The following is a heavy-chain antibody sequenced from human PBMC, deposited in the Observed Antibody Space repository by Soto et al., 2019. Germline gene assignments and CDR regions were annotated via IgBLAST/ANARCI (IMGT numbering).Heavy chain of an antibody. J-gene: IGHJ4*02. CDR3: ARGGAGGLIATAVPRGY. Sequence: QVQLQQWGAGLLKPSETLDLTCAVYGGSFSGYYWNWIRQPPGKGLEWIGEINHSGSTNYNPSLKSRVTISVDTSKNQFSLKLSSVTAADTAVYYCARGGAGGLIATAVPRGYWGQGTLVTVSS. V-gene: IGHV4-34*01. CDR2: INHSGST. D-gene: IGHD6-13*01. CDR1: GGSFSGYY.